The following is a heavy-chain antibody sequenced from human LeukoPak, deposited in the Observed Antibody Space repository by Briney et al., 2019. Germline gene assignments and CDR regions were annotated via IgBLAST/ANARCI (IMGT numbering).Heavy chain of an antibody. CDR2: ISSSGSTI. J-gene: IGHJ4*02. CDR1: GFTFSDYY. D-gene: IGHD5-18*01. V-gene: IGHV3-11*01. Sequence: KAGGSLRLSCAASGFTFSDYYMSWIRQAPGKGLEWVSYISSSGSTIYYVDSVKGRFTISRDNSKNSLYLQMNSLRAEDTALYYCAREYTAMVTAYFDYWGQGTLVTVSS. CDR3: AREYTAMVTAYFDY.